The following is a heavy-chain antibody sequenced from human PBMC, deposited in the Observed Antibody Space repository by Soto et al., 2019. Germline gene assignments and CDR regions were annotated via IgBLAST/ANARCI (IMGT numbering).Heavy chain of an antibody. D-gene: IGHD5-18*01. CDR2: ISGGGGSP. V-gene: IGHV3-23*01. Sequence: GGSLRLSCAATGFNFNYFDMSWVRLAPGKGLEWVSSISGGGGSPDYADSVTGRFTTSRDISKNTLYLQMNSLRAEDTAVYYCAKDRRGIQLWLGFLDYWGQGTLVTVSS. J-gene: IGHJ4*02. CDR1: GFNFNYFD. CDR3: AKDRRGIQLWLGFLDY.